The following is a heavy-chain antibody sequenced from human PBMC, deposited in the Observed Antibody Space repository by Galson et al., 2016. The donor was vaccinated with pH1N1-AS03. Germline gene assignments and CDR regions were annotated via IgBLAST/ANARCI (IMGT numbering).Heavy chain of an antibody. D-gene: IGHD1-1*01. CDR1: GDSVSSNIDA. J-gene: IGHJ3*02. V-gene: IGHV6-1*01. Sequence: CAISGDSVSSNIDAWNWIRQSPSGGLEWLGRTYWRSKWYNDYAVSVKSRITINPDTSKNQFSLQLNSVTPEDTAVYYCARGRYSAFGIWSQGTMVTVSS. CDR3: ARGRYSAFGI. CDR2: TYWRSKWYN.